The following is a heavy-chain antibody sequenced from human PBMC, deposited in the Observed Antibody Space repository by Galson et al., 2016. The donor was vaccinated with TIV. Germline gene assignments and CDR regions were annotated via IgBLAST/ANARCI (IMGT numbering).Heavy chain of an antibody. CDR2: IYYGLIYTSGST. CDR3: ARDGGSGTFYNVGTY. J-gene: IGHJ4*02. D-gene: IGHD3-10*01. Sequence: ETLSLTCTISGGSFSSYYWSWIRQPAGKGLEWIGRIYYGLIYTSGSTDYNPSLKSRVTMSLDTSKSQLSLRLTSVTAADTAVYYCARDGGSGTFYNVGTYWGPGTLVTVSS. CDR1: GGSFSSYY. V-gene: IGHV4-4*07.